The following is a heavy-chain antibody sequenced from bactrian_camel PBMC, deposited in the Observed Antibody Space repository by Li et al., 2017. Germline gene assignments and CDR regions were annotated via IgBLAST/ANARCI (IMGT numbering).Heavy chain of an antibody. D-gene: IGHD3*01. CDR2: IHSQGHYT. CDR3: AADRALDDDCYVGSLYTDFAY. CDR1: GHTSNIWS. V-gene: IGHV3S53*01. Sequence: QVQLVESGGGSVQAGGSLTLSCTYSGHTSNIWSMGWFRQAPGKQREGVAVIHSQGHYTRYADSVKGRFTLSQDDAKSTVYLQMNSLKPEDTAMYYCAADRALDDDCYVGSLYTDFAYWGQGTQVTVS. J-gene: IGHJ6*01.